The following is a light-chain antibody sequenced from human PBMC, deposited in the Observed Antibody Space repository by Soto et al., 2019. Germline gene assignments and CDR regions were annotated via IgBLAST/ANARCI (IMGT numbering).Light chain of an antibody. Sequence: EIVMTQSPATLSVSPGERATLSCRASQSVSSNLAWYQQKLGQAPRLLIYGASTRATGIPARFSGSGSGTDFTLTISSLQSEDFAVYYCQQYNNWLITFGQGTRLEIK. J-gene: IGKJ5*01. V-gene: IGKV3-15*01. CDR3: QQYNNWLIT. CDR2: GAS. CDR1: QSVSSN.